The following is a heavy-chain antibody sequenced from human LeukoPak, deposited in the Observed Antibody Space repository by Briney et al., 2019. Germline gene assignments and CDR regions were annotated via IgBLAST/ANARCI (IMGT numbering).Heavy chain of an antibody. V-gene: IGHV1-69*05. CDR3: ARSPAVVGYCSSTSCYTEVPYFDY. Sequence: SVNLSCKSSGGTFTIYAISWVRQAPGQGLEWMGGIFPIFGTANYAQKFQGRVTITTDESTSTAYMELCSLRSEDTAVYYCARSPAVVGYCSSTSCYTEVPYFDYWGQGTLVTVSS. D-gene: IGHD2-2*02. CDR1: GGTFTIYA. J-gene: IGHJ4*02. CDR2: IFPIFGTA.